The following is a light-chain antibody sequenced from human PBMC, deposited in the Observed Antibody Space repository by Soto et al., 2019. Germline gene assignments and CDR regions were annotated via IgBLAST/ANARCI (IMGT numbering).Light chain of an antibody. V-gene: IGKV3-15*01. CDR1: QSVSSN. CDR3: QQYNNWPTWT. Sequence: EIVMTQSPATLSVSPGERATLSCRASQSVSSNLAWYQQKPCQAPRLLIYGASTRATGIPARFSGSGSGTEFTLTISSLQSEDFAVYYCQQYNNWPTWTFGQRTKVEFK. J-gene: IGKJ1*01. CDR2: GAS.